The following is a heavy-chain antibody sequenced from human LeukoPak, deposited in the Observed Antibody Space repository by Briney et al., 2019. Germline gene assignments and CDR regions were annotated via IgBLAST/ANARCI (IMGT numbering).Heavy chain of an antibody. D-gene: IGHD3-22*01. CDR3: VKDRETYYDPGGYYCIWLDP. J-gene: IGHJ5*02. CDR2: ISGSGATT. V-gene: IGHV3-23*01. Sequence: GGSLRLSCAASGCTFSTYAMTWVRQAPGKGLEWVSSISGSGATTYYADSVKGRLTISRDNSKSTLFLQMSRLRADDTAVYHCVKDRETYYDPGGYYCIWLDPWGLGTLVTVTS. CDR1: GCTFSTYA.